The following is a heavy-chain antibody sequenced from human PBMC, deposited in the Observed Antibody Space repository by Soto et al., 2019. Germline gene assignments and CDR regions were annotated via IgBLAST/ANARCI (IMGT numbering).Heavy chain of an antibody. CDR3: ARHSLALRKNNWFDP. J-gene: IGHJ5*02. CDR2: ILYLGSS. V-gene: IGHV4-39*01. Sequence: SETLSLTCTVSGDSIISSDFYWGWVRQPPGKGLEWIGSILYLGSSYYNPSLKSRVTMSVDTSKNQFSLRLRSVTAADTALYFCARHSLALRKNNWFDPWGQGIMVTVSS. CDR1: GDSIISSDFY. D-gene: IGHD3-3*02.